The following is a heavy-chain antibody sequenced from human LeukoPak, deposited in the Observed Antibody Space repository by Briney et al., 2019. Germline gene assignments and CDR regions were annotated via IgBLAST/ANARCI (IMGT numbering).Heavy chain of an antibody. D-gene: IGHD6-19*01. V-gene: IGHV3-33*01. CDR3: AREERYSSGPS. Sequence: GGSLRLSCAASGFTFSSYGMHWVRQAPGKGLEWVAVIWYDGSNKYYADSVKGRFTISRDNSKNTLYLQMNSLRAEDTAVYYCAREERYSSGPSWGQGTLVTVSS. CDR2: IWYDGSNK. J-gene: IGHJ4*02. CDR1: GFTFSSYG.